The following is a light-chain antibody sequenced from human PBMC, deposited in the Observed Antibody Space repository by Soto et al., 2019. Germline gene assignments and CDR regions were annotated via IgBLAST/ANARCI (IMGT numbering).Light chain of an antibody. Sequence: DIQMTQSQSALSASGGDRVTINCRARHDISNYLAWYQQKPGKIPKLLFYGASTLHSGFPSRFSGSRSGTDFTLTISCLKNDESTSYYCPQYNCDFSAFGKETRLQIK. J-gene: IGKJ5*01. V-gene: IGKV1-27*01. CDR2: GAS. CDR1: HDISNY. CDR3: PQYNCDFSA.